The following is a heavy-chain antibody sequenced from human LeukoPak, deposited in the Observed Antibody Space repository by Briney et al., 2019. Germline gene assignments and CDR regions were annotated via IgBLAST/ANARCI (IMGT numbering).Heavy chain of an antibody. CDR1: GGSISGNY. Sequence: PSETLSLPCTVSGGSISGNYWSWIRQPPGQGLEWIAYIHSSGYTNYNPSLKSRVIISVDTSNNQFSLKVTSVTDADTAMYYCTKRRGPNSGSYDCFDPWGQGALVTVSS. D-gene: IGHD1-26*01. J-gene: IGHJ5*02. CDR3: TKRRGPNSGSYDCFDP. V-gene: IGHV4-4*09. CDR2: IHSSGYT.